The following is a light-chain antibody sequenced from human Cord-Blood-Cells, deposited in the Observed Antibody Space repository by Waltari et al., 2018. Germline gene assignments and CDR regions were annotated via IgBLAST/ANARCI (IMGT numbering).Light chain of an antibody. Sequence: SSELTQAPAVSVALGQTVRITCQGDSLRSNYASWNQQKPGQAPVLVIYGKNNRPSGIPDRFSGSSSGNTASLTITGAQAEDEADYYCNSRDSSGNHLEVFGGGTKLTVL. J-gene: IGLJ2*01. V-gene: IGLV3-19*01. CDR3: NSRDSSGNHLEV. CDR1: SLRSNY. CDR2: GKN.